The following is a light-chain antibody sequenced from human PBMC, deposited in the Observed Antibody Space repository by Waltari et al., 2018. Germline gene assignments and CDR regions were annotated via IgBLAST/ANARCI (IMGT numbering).Light chain of an antibody. Sequence: IVLTQSPGTLSLSPGDKATLSCRTSPSISNSYLAWYQQKPGQVPRLLIYATFSRASGIPDSFSCSGSETDFPLTISSLEPEDFAGYYCQEYGSSPEFTFGPGTTVDI. CDR2: ATF. CDR1: PSISNSY. J-gene: IGKJ3*01. V-gene: IGKV3-20*01. CDR3: QEYGSSPEFT.